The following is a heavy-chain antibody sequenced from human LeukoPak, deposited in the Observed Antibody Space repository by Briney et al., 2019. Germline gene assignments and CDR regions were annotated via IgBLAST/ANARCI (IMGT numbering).Heavy chain of an antibody. CDR2: ISYDGSNK. V-gene: IGHV3-30-3*01. Sequence: GGSLRLSCAASGFTFSSYAMHWVRQAPGKGLEWVAVISYDGSNKYYADSVKGRFTISRDNSKNTLYLQMNSLRAEDTAVYYCASSGFYDSSGYYSFDYWGQGTLVTVSS. CDR1: GFTFSSYA. D-gene: IGHD3-22*01. J-gene: IGHJ4*02. CDR3: ASSGFYDSSGYYSFDY.